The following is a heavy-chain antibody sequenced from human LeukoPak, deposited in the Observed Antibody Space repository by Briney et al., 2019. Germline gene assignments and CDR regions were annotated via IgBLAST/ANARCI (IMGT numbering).Heavy chain of an antibody. CDR3: ARQVYSSSWYFSRNWYFDL. Sequence: SETLSLTCAVYGGSFSGYYWSWIRQPPGKGLEWIGEINHSGSTNYNPSLKSRVTISVDTSKNQFSLKLSSVTAADKAVYYCARQVYSSSWYFSRNWYFDLWGRGTLVTVSS. D-gene: IGHD6-13*01. J-gene: IGHJ2*01. CDR2: INHSGST. V-gene: IGHV4-34*01. CDR1: GGSFSGYY.